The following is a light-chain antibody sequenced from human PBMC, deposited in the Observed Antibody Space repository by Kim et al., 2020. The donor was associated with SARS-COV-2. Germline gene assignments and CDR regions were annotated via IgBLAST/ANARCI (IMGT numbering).Light chain of an antibody. CDR2: SNN. J-gene: IGLJ3*02. V-gene: IGLV1-44*01. CDR1: SSNIGSNS. CDR3: ASWGDNLNGWV. Sequence: QSVLTQPPSASGTPGQRVTISCSGSSSNIGSNSVSWYQQFPGTAPKLLIYSNNQRPSGVPDRFSGSKSGTSASLAISGLQSEDEADYYCASWGDNLNGWVFGGGTKLTVL.